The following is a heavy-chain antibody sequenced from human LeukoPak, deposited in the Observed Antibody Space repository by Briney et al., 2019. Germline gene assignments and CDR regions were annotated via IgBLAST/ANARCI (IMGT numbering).Heavy chain of an antibody. D-gene: IGHD6-13*01. V-gene: IGHV3-7*01. J-gene: IGHJ4*02. CDR3: AREVHPAAAEDY. Sequence: GGSLRLSCAASGFTFSRNWMSWVRQAPGKGLEWVANIKQDGSERHYVDSVKGRFTISRDNTKNSLFLQTNSLRAEDTAVYYCAREVHPAAAEDYWGQGTLVTVSP. CDR2: IKQDGSER. CDR1: GFTFSRNW.